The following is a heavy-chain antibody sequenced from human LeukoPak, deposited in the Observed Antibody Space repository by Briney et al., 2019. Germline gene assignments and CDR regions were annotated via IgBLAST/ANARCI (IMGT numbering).Heavy chain of an antibody. D-gene: IGHD3-10*01. CDR1: GGSFSGYS. V-gene: IGHV4-34*01. J-gene: IGHJ6*04. CDR3: ARGLVRGLTEYHYYYYGMDV. CDR2: INHSGST. Sequence: PSETLSLTCAVYGGSFSGYSWSWIRQPPGKGLEWIGEINHSGSTNYHPSLKSRLTISVDTSKNQFSLNLSSVTAADTAVYYCARGLVRGLTEYHYYYYGMDVWGKGTTVTVSS.